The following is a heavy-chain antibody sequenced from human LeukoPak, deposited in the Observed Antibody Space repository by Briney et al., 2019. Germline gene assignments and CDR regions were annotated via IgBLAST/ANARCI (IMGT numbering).Heavy chain of an antibody. D-gene: IGHD2-21*02. J-gene: IGHJ3*02. Sequence: GGTLRLSCAASGLTFSSYGMSWVRQAPGKGLEWVSAISGSGGSTYYADSVKGRFTISRDNSKNTLYLQMNSLRAEDTAVYYCAKPLLNDAFDIWGQGTMVTVSS. CDR2: ISGSGGST. CDR1: GLTFSSYG. CDR3: AKPLLNDAFDI. V-gene: IGHV3-23*01.